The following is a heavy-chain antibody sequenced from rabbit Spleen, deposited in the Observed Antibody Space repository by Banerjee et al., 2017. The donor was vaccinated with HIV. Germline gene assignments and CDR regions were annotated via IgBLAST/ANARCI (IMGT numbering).Heavy chain of an antibody. V-gene: IGHV1S40*01. CDR2: ISAGSSGTT. Sequence: QSLEESGGGLVQPEGSLTLTCTASGFSFSSSHYMCWVRQAPGKGPEWIACISAGSSGTTYYASWAKGRFTISKTSSTTVTLQMTSLTAADTATYFCGRSISRGNLWGQGTLVTVS. J-gene: IGHJ3*01. CDR3: GRSISRGNL. D-gene: IGHD1-1*01. CDR1: GFSFSSSHY.